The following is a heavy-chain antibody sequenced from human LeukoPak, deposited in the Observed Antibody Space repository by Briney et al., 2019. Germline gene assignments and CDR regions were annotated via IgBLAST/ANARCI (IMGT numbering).Heavy chain of an antibody. CDR1: GGTFSSYA. CDR3: ARTAPDYYDSSGYPSYFDY. D-gene: IGHD3-22*01. Sequence: SVKVSCKASGGTFSSYAISWVRQAPGQGLEWMGRIIPILGIANYAQKFQGRVTITADKSTSTAYMELSSLRSEDTAVYYCARTAPDYYDSSGYPSYFDYWGQGTLVTVSS. V-gene: IGHV1-69*04. CDR2: IIPILGIA. J-gene: IGHJ4*02.